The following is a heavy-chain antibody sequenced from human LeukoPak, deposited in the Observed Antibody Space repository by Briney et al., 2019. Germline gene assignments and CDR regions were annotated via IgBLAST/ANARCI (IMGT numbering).Heavy chain of an antibody. Sequence: GASVKVSCKVSGYTLTELSMHWVRQAPGKGLEWMGTFDTEDGETIYAQKFQGRVTMTEDTSTDTAYVELSSLRSEDTAVYYCATSAMVRGVIIGSVTDPLNYWGQGTLVTVSS. D-gene: IGHD3-10*01. V-gene: IGHV1-24*01. CDR3: ATSAMVRGVIIGSVTDPLNY. CDR2: FDTEDGET. CDR1: GYTLTELS. J-gene: IGHJ4*02.